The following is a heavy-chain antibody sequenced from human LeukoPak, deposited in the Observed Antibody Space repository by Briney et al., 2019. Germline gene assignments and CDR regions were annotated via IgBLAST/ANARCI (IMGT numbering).Heavy chain of an antibody. CDR1: GYTFTSYY. CDR2: IDPNSGGT. CDR3: ARDLVFWGGYDTAGYYYYMDV. Sequence: GASVKVSCKASGYTFTSYYMHWARQAPGQGLEWMGWIDPNSGGTNYAQKLQGRVTMTTDTSTSTAYMELRSLRSDDTAVYYCARDLVFWGGYDTAGYYYYMDVWGKGTTVTVSS. D-gene: IGHD5-18*01. J-gene: IGHJ6*03. V-gene: IGHV1-2*02.